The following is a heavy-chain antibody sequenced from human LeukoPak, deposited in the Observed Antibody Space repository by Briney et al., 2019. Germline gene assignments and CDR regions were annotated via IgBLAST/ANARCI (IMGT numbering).Heavy chain of an antibody. J-gene: IGHJ6*03. D-gene: IGHD5-12*01. CDR1: GYTFTSYY. CDR3: GRDGSGYDLEAYYYMDV. CDR2: INPSGGST. Sequence: APVKVSCKASGYTFTSYYMHWVRQAPGQGLEWMGIINPSGGSTSYAQKFQGRVTMTRDTSTSTVYMELSSLRSEDTAVYYCGRDGSGYDLEAYYYMDVWGKGTTVTISS. V-gene: IGHV1-46*01.